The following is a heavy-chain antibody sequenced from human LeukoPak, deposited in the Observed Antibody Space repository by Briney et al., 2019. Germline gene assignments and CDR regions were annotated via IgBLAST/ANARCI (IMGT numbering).Heavy chain of an antibody. CDR1: GGSISSSSHS. CDR2: FYYSGST. J-gene: IGHJ5*02. V-gene: IGHV4-39*07. CDR3: ARVNWNYVGNWFDP. D-gene: IGHD1-7*01. Sequence: SETLSLTCSVSGGSISSSSHSWGWIRQPPGKGLEWIGSFYYSGSTYYNPSLKSRVTISVDTSKNQFSLRLTSVTAADTAVYYCARVNWNYVGNWFDPWGQGTLVTVSS.